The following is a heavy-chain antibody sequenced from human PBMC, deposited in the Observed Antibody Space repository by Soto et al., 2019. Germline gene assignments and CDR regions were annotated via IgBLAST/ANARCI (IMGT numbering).Heavy chain of an antibody. J-gene: IGHJ4*02. V-gene: IGHV1-69*01. D-gene: IGHD2-2*02. CDR1: GGTFSSYA. CDR2: IIPIFGTA. CDR3: ESAYGGSSSCYSY. Sequence: QVQLVQSGAEVKKPGSSVKVSCTASGGTFSSYAISWVRQSPGQGLEWMGGIIPIFGTANYAQKFQGRVTTTAHQSTSTRYTALRSLKSEDMAVSCCESAYGGSSSCYSYWGKGTLVTVSS.